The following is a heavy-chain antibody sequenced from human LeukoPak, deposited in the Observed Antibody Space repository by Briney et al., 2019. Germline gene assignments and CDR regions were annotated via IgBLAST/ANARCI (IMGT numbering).Heavy chain of an antibody. D-gene: IGHD3-10*01. Sequence: PSETLSLTCTVSFGSISSYYWSWIRQPPGKGLEWIGYIYYSGSTNYNPSLKSRVTISVDTSKNQFSLKLSSVTAADTAVYYCARVKILDGSGRRNWFDPWGQGTLVTVSS. CDR1: FGSISSYY. CDR3: ARVKILDGSGRRNWFDP. J-gene: IGHJ5*02. V-gene: IGHV4-59*01. CDR2: IYYSGST.